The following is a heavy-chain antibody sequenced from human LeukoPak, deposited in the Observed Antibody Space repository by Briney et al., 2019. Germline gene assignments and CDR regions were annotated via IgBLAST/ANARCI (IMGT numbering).Heavy chain of an antibody. V-gene: IGHV3-23*01. Sequence: GGSLRLSYAASGFTFSSYAMSWVRQAPGKGLEWVSAISGSGGSTYYADSVKGRFTISRDNSKNTLYLQMNSLRAEDTAVYYCARVAKARYYYDSSGYTDYWGQGTLVTVSS. J-gene: IGHJ4*02. D-gene: IGHD3-22*01. CDR1: GFTFSSYA. CDR2: ISGSGGST. CDR3: ARVAKARYYYDSSGYTDY.